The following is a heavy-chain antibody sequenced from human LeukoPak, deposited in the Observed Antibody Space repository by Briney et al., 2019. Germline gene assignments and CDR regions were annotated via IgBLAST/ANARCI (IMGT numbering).Heavy chain of an antibody. Sequence: ASVKVSCKASGYTFTSYGISWVRQAPGQGLEWMGWISAYNSNTNYAQKLQGRVTMTTDTSTSTAYMELRSLRSDDTAVYYCARRTVTTADDAFDIWGQGTMVTVSS. CDR3: ARRTVTTADDAFDI. J-gene: IGHJ3*02. V-gene: IGHV1-18*01. CDR1: GYTFTSYG. CDR2: ISAYNSNT. D-gene: IGHD4-17*01.